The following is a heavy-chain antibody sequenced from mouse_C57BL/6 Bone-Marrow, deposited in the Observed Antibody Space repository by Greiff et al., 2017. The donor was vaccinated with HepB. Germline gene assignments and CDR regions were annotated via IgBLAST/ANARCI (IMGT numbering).Heavy chain of an antibody. V-gene: IGHV1-4*01. CDR1: GYTFTSYT. CDR3: AREGGWLLRPGFDY. Sequence: VQLQESGADLARPGASVKMSCKASGYTFTSYTMHWVKQRPGQGLEWIGYINPSSGYTKYNQKFKDKATLTADKSSSTAYMQLSSLTSEDSAVYYCAREGGWLLRPGFDYWGQGTTLTVSS. J-gene: IGHJ2*01. CDR2: INPSSGYT. D-gene: IGHD2-3*01.